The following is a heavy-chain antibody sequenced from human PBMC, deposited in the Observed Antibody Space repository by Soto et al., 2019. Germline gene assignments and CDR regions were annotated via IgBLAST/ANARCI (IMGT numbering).Heavy chain of an antibody. D-gene: IGHD1-26*01. CDR1: CGSVSSGSYY. V-gene: IGHV4-61*01. Sequence: SETLSLCCPFSCGSVSSGSYYWSWIRQPPGKGLEWIGYIYYIGSTKYNPSLKSRVTISVDTSKNQFSLKLSSVTAAATAVYCCARLFTDRGSYNPGYDYWGQRTLVTVSS. J-gene: IGHJ4*02. CDR3: ARLFTDRGSYNPGYDY. CDR2: IYYIGST.